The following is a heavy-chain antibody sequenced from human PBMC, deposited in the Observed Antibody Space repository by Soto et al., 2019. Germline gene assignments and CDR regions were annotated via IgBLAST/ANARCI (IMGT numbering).Heavy chain of an antibody. D-gene: IGHD6-6*01. CDR3: PRGSSIRGLYSGSDV. J-gene: IGHJ6*03. CDR2: IKPDGTEK. Sequence: RKGLEWVANIKPDGTEKYYVDSVKGRFTISRDNAKNSLFLQMNSLRAEDTAVYYCPRGSSIRGLYSGSDVLRKRSTVT. V-gene: IGHV3-7*01.